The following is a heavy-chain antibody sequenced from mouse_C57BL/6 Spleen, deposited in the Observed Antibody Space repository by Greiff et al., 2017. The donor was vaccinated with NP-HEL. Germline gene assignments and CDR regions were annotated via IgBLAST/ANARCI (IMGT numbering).Heavy chain of an antibody. CDR3: ARGDLRYAMDY. D-gene: IGHD3-3*01. J-gene: IGHJ4*01. Sequence: QVHVKQSGAELAKPGASVKLSCKASGYTFTSYWMHWVKQRPGQGLEWIGYINPSSGYTKYNQKFKDKATLTADKSSSTAYMQLSSLTYEDSAVYYCARGDLRYAMDYWGQGTSVTVSS. V-gene: IGHV1-7*01. CDR1: GYTFTSYW. CDR2: INPSSGYT.